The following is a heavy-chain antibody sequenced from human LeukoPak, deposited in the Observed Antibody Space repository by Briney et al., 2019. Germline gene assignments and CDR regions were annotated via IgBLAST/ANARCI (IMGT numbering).Heavy chain of an antibody. CDR1: GFTFSSYA. J-gene: IGHJ4*02. Sequence: GSLRLSCAASGFTFSSYAMSWIRQPPGKGLEWIGYIYYSGGTNYNPSLKSRVTISVDTSKNQFSLKLSSVTAADTAVYYCARMYSSNWFEYWGQGTLVTVSS. CDR2: IYYSGGT. CDR3: ARMYSSNWFEY. V-gene: IGHV4-59*01. D-gene: IGHD6-13*01.